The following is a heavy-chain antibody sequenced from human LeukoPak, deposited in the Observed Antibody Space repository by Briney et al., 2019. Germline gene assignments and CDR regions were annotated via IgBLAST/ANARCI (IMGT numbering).Heavy chain of an antibody. Sequence: SETLSLTCAVYGGSFSGYYWSWIRQPPGKGLEWIGEINHGGSTNYNPSLKSRVTISVDTSKNQFSLKLSSVTAADTAVYYCARGSGPRFYDSSGYPYYFDYWGQGTLVTVSS. J-gene: IGHJ4*02. D-gene: IGHD3-22*01. V-gene: IGHV4-34*01. CDR2: INHGGST. CDR1: GGSFSGYY. CDR3: ARGSGPRFYDSSGYPYYFDY.